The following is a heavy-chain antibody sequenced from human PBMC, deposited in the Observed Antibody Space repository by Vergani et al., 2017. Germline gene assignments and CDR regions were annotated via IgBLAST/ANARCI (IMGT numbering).Heavy chain of an antibody. V-gene: IGHV3-30-3*01. Sequence: QVQLVESGGGVVQPGRSLRLSCAASGFTFSSYAMPWVRQAPGKGLEWVAVISYDGSNKYYADSVKGRFTISRDNSKNTLYLQMNSLRAEDTAVYYCARDVHDFWSGSYYFDYWGQGTLVTVSS. CDR1: GFTFSSYA. J-gene: IGHJ4*02. CDR3: ARDVHDFWSGSYYFDY. CDR2: ISYDGSNK. D-gene: IGHD3-3*01.